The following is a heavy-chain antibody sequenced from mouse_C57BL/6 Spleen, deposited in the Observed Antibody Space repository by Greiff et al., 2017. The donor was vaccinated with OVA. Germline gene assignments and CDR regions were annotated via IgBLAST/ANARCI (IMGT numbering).Heavy chain of an antibody. J-gene: IGHJ1*03. V-gene: IGHV1-82*01. CDR2: IYPGDGDT. Sequence: QVQLQQSGPELVKPGASVKISCKASGYAFSSSWMNWVKQRPGKGLEWIGRIYPGDGDTNYNGKFKGKATLTADKSSSTAYMQLSSLTSEDSAVYFCARHYGSSNRYFDVWGTGTTVTVSS. CDR3: ARHYGSSNRYFDV. D-gene: IGHD1-1*01. CDR1: GYAFSSSW.